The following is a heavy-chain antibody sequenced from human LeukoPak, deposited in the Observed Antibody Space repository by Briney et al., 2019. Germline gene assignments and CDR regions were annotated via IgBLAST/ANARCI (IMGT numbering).Heavy chain of an antibody. Sequence: ASVKVSCKASGYSFTSYDLSWVRQATGQGLEWMGWMNPNSGNTGYAQKFQGRVTMTRDTSISTAYMELTSLTSEDTAIYYCAGGLAVAGTGYWGQGTLVTVSS. CDR1: GYSFTSYD. V-gene: IGHV1-8*01. J-gene: IGHJ4*02. CDR3: AGGLAVAGTGY. D-gene: IGHD6-19*01. CDR2: MNPNSGNT.